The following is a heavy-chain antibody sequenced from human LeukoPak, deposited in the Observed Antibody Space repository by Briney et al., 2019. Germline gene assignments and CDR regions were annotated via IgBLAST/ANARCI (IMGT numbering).Heavy chain of an antibody. J-gene: IGHJ4*02. Sequence: ASVKVSCKASGYTFTSYDINWVRQATGQGLEWMGWMNPKSGNTGYAQKFQGRVTITRNTSISTAYMELSSLRSEDTAVYYCARTYYYDSSGYYDYWGQGTLVTVSS. CDR3: ARTYYYDSSGYYDY. CDR2: MNPKSGNT. D-gene: IGHD3-22*01. CDR1: GYTFTSYD. V-gene: IGHV1-8*03.